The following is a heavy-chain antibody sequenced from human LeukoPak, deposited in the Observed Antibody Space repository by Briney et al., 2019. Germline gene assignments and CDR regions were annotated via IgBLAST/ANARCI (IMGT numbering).Heavy chain of an antibody. Sequence: GASVKVSCKASGYTFTSYGISWVRQAPGQGLEWMGWISAYNGNTNYAQKLQGGVTMTTDTSTSTAYMELRSLRSDDTAVYYCAREAWDIVVVPAAIGHYYYYMDVWGKGTTVTVSS. CDR3: AREAWDIVVVPAAIGHYYYYMDV. D-gene: IGHD2-2*01. CDR2: ISAYNGNT. J-gene: IGHJ6*03. CDR1: GYTFTSYG. V-gene: IGHV1-18*01.